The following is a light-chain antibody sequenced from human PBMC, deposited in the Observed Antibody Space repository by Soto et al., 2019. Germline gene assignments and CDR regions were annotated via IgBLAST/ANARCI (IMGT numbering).Light chain of an antibody. Sequence: EIVMTQSPDILSVSPGERATLSCRASQSVSSNLAWYQRKRGQAPRLHIYGASSRATGIPDRFSGSGSGTDFTLTISRLEPEDFAVYYCQQYGSSPITFAQGTRLEI. J-gene: IGKJ5*01. CDR2: GAS. V-gene: IGKV3-20*01. CDR3: QQYGSSPIT. CDR1: QSVSSN.